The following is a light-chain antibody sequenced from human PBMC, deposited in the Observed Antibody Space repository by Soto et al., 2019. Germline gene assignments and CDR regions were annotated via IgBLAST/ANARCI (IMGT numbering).Light chain of an antibody. V-gene: IGLV2-14*01. J-gene: IGLJ7*01. CDR1: SSDVGGYNY. CDR3: SSYISSSTLV. CDR2: DVS. Sequence: QSVLTQPASVSGSPGQSITISCTGTSSDVGGYNYVSWYQQHPGKVPKLIIYDVSNRPSGVSNRFSGSKSGNTASLTISGLQAEDEADYYCSSYISSSTLVFGTGTQLTVL.